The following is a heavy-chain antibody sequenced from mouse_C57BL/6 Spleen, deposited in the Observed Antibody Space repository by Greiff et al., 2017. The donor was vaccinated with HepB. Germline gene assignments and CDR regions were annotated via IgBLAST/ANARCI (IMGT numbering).Heavy chain of an antibody. CDR3: ARSLITTVVDWYFDV. D-gene: IGHD1-1*01. CDR1: GYTFTSYW. CDR2: IDPSDSET. J-gene: IGHJ1*03. V-gene: IGHV1-52*01. Sequence: QVQLQQSGAELVRPGSSVKLSCKASGYTFTSYWMHWVKQRPIQGLEWIGNIDPSDSETHYNQKFKDKATLTVDKSSSTAYMQLSSLTSEDSAVYYCARSLITTVVDWYFDVWGTGTTVTVSS.